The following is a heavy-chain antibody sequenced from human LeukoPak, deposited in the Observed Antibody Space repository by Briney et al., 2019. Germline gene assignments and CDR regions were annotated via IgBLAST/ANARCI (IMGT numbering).Heavy chain of an antibody. CDR1: GFTFSSYG. Sequence: GGSLGLSCAASGFTFSSYGMHWVRQAPGRGLEWVAFIRYDGSNKYYADSVKGRFTISRDNSKNTLYLQMNSLRAEDTAVYYCAKASLGYCSGGSCYSGYYYYYMDVWGKGTTVTVSS. D-gene: IGHD2-15*01. V-gene: IGHV3-30*02. CDR3: AKASLGYCSGGSCYSGYYYYYMDV. J-gene: IGHJ6*03. CDR2: IRYDGSNK.